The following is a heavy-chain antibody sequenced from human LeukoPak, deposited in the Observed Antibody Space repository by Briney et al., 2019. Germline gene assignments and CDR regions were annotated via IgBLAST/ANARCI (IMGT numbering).Heavy chain of an antibody. CDR1: GFTFSSYA. Sequence: PGGSLRLSCAASGFTFSSYAMSWVRQAPGKGLGWVSAISGSGGSTYYADSVKGRFTISRDNSKNTLYLQMNSLRAEDTAVYYCAKIYSGYYDSSGYTAYWGQGTLVTVSS. CDR2: ISGSGGST. CDR3: AKIYSGYYDSSGYTAY. D-gene: IGHD3-22*01. J-gene: IGHJ4*02. V-gene: IGHV3-23*01.